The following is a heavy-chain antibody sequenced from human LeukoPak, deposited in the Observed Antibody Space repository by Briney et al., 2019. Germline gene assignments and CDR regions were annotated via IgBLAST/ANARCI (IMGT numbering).Heavy chain of an antibody. CDR3: AKDWIGYCSGGSCYDLDY. CDR2: ISYDGSNK. Sequence: GGPLRLSCAASGFTFSSYGMHWVRQAPGKGLEWVAVISYDGSNKYYADSVKGRFTISRDNSKNTLYLQMNSLRAEDTAVYYCAKDWIGYCSGGSCYDLDYWGQGTLVTVSS. J-gene: IGHJ4*02. V-gene: IGHV3-30*18. D-gene: IGHD2-15*01. CDR1: GFTFSSYG.